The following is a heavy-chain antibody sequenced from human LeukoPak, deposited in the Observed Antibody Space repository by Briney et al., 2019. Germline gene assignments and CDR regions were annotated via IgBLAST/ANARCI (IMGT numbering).Heavy chain of an antibody. V-gene: IGHV1-2*06. CDR2: INPNSGGT. J-gene: IGHJ6*02. CDR1: GYTFTSYD. CDR3: ATDLGYYYYGMDV. Sequence: ASVKVSCKASGYTFTSYDINWVRQAPGQGLEWMGRINPNSGGTNYAQKFQGRVTMTRDTSISTAYMELSRLRSDDTAVYYCATDLGYYYYGMDVWGQGTTVTVSS.